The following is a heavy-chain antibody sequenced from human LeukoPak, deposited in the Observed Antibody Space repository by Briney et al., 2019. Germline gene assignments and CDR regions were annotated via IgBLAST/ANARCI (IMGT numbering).Heavy chain of an antibody. D-gene: IGHD3-10*01. CDR2: INHSGST. CDR1: GGSFSGYY. J-gene: IGHJ4*02. Sequence: SETLSLTCAVYGGSFSGYYWSWIRQPPGKGLEWIGEINHSGSTNYNPSLKSRVTISVDTSKNQFSLKLSSVTAADTAVCYCARGHYYYGSGSSAHDYWGQGTLVTVSS. V-gene: IGHV4-34*01. CDR3: ARGHYYYGSGSSAHDY.